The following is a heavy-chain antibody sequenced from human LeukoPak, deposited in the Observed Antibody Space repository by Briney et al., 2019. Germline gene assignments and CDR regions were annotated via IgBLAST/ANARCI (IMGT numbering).Heavy chain of an antibody. J-gene: IGHJ5*02. CDR2: IIPIFGTA. V-gene: IGHV1-69*13. CDR3: ATQGWYDSSGYYYGLHWFDP. D-gene: IGHD3-22*01. CDR1: GGTFSSYA. Sequence: ASVKVSCKASGGTFSSYAISWVRQAPGQGLEWMGGIIPIFGTANYAQKFQGRVTITADESTSTAYMELSSLRSEDTAVYYCATQGWYDSSGYYYGLHWFDPWGQGTLVTVSS.